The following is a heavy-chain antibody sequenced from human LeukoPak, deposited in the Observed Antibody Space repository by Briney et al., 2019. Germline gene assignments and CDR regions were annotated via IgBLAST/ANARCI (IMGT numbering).Heavy chain of an antibody. CDR1: GGSISSSSYY. CDR3: ARLASDYYGSGSYYYYMDV. D-gene: IGHD3-10*01. J-gene: IGHJ6*03. V-gene: IGHV4-39*01. CDR2: MCYSGST. Sequence: PSETLSLTCTVSGGSISSSSYYWGWIRQPPGKGLEWIGSMCYSGSTHYNASLKSRVTISVDTSKNQFSLKLSSVTAADTAVYLCARLASDYYGSGSYYYYMDVWGKGTTVTVSS.